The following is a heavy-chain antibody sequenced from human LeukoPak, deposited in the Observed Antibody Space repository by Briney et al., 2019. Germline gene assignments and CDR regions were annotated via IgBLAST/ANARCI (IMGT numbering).Heavy chain of an antibody. CDR2: ISGSGGST. D-gene: IGHD3-10*01. CDR1: GFTVSSNY. J-gene: IGHJ5*02. CDR3: AKGGGIIA. V-gene: IGHV3-23*01. Sequence: PGGSLRLSCAVSGFTVSSNYMSWVRQAPGKGLEWVSVISGSGGSTYYADSVKGRFTISRDNSKSTLYLQMNSLRAEDTAVYYCAKGGGIIAWGQGTLVTVSS.